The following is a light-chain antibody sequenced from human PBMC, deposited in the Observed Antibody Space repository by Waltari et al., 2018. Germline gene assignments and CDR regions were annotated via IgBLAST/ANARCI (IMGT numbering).Light chain of an antibody. J-gene: IGKJ2*01. CDR1: QSVSGSY. V-gene: IGKV3-20*01. Sequence: EIVLTQSTGTLSLSPGERATLSCRASQSVSGSYLAWYQQKPGQAPRLLIYGASSRAPGVPDRFGGSGSGTDFTLTISRLEPEDFAVYYCQQYGNSPRYTFGQGTKLEIK. CDR2: GAS. CDR3: QQYGNSPRYT.